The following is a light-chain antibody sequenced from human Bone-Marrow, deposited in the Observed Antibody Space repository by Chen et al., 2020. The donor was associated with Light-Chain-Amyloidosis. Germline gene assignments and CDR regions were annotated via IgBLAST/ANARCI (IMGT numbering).Light chain of an antibody. CDR2: AAS. V-gene: IGKV1-39*01. Sequence: DIQLTQSPSFLSASVGDRVTITCRASQGISSYLAWYQRKPGKAPTLLIYAASSLQSGVPSRFSGSGSGTDFTLTISSLQPEDFATYYCQQSYSTPPTFGQGTKVEIK. CDR3: QQSYSTPPT. J-gene: IGKJ1*01. CDR1: QGISSY.